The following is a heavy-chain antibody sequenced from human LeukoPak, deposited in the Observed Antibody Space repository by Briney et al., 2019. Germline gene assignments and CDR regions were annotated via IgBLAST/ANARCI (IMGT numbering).Heavy chain of an antibody. D-gene: IGHD5-24*01. CDR1: GWSFNDYY. Sequence: SETLSLTCAVYGWSFNDYYWNWIRQPPGKGLEWIGEINARGDTNFNPSLKSRVTISLDKSKNQFSLKLSSVTAADTAVYYCARDARPRDGGLVPYYFDSWGQGTLVTVSS. J-gene: IGHJ4*02. CDR2: INARGDT. V-gene: IGHV4-34*01. CDR3: ARDARPRDGGLVPYYFDS.